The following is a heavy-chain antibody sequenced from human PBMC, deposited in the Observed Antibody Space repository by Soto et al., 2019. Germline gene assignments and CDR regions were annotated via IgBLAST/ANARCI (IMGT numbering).Heavy chain of an antibody. V-gene: IGHV3-23*01. CDR3: AKDTAPRSGSYHEFDY. Sequence: GGSLRLSCAASGFTFSSYAMSWVRQAPGKGLEWVSAISGSGGSTYYADSVKGRFTISRDNSKNTLYLQMNSLRAEDTAVYYSAKDTAPRSGSYHEFDYWGQGTLVTVFS. CDR1: GFTFSSYA. J-gene: IGHJ4*02. D-gene: IGHD1-26*01. CDR2: ISGSGGST.